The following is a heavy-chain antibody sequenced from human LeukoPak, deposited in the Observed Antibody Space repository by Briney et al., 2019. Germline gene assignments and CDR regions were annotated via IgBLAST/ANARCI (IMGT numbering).Heavy chain of an antibody. Sequence: GESLKISCKGSGYIFSTYWIGWVRQMPGRGLEWMGIIYPDDSDTRYNPSFQGQVTISADKSISSAFLQWSSLKASDTAMYYCARHPNWWGLVVFYFWGKGTMDPVPS. CDR1: GYIFSTYW. V-gene: IGHV5-51*01. J-gene: IGHJ3*01. CDR2: IYPDDSDT. CDR3: ARHPNWWGLVVFYF. D-gene: IGHD2-8*02.